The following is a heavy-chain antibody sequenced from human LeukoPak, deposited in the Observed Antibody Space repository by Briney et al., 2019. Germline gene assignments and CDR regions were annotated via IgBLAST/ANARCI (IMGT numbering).Heavy chain of an antibody. CDR1: GFAFSSYV. CDR3: AKDMTTRGAFDI. J-gene: IGHJ3*02. V-gene: IGHV3-23*01. CDR2: IGGTGRT. D-gene: IGHD1-1*01. Sequence: GGSLRLSCAASGFAFSSYVINWVRQAPGKGLEWVSAIGGTGRTYYADPVKGRFTISRDNSKNTVFLQMNSLRAEDTAIFYCAKDMTTRGAFDIWSQGTMVTVSS.